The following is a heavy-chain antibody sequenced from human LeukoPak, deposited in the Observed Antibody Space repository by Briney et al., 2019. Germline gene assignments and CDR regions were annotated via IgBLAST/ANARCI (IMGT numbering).Heavy chain of an antibody. D-gene: IGHD6-13*01. CDR2: IYTSGST. CDR3: ARDRSDSSWYSLYYFDY. Sequence: PSETLSLTCTVSGGSISSYYWSWIRQPAGKGLEWIGRIYTSGSTNYNPSLKSRVTMSVDTSKNQFSLKLSSVTAADTAVYYCARDRSDSSWYSLYYFDYWGQGTLVTVSS. V-gene: IGHV4-4*07. CDR1: GGSISSYY. J-gene: IGHJ4*02.